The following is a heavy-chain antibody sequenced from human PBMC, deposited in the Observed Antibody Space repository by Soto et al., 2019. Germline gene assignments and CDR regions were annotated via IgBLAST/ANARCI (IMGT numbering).Heavy chain of an antibody. CDR2: IGPSSGNT. V-gene: IGHV1-18*01. CDR1: VYTFTSYT. Sequence: SVKVSCKASVYTFTSYTVSLVRQAPGQGLEWVGWIGPSSGNTDSARNLQGRVTMTTDTSTSTAYMELRSLRSDDTDVYYCARDTGNFFDYWGQGTLVTVSS. J-gene: IGHJ4*02. CDR3: ARDTGNFFDY.